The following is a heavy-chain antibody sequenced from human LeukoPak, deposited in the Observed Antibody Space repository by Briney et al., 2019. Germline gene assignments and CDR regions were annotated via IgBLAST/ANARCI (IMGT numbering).Heavy chain of an antibody. V-gene: IGHV3-30*04. CDR1: GFTFSSYA. D-gene: IGHD5-24*01. CDR2: ISYDGSNK. CDR3: ARDRGDGYNLSWFDP. Sequence: GGSLRLSCTASGFTFSSYAMHWVRQAPGKGLEWVAVISYDGSNKYYADSVKGRFTISRDNSKNTLYLQMNSLRAEDTAVYYCARDRGDGYNLSWFDPWGQGTLVTVSS. J-gene: IGHJ5*02.